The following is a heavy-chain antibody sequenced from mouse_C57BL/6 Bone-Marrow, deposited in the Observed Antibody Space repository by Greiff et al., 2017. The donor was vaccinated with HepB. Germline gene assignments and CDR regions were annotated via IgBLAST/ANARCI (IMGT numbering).Heavy chain of an antibody. CDR3: ARAPLYYYGSSYWFAY. J-gene: IGHJ3*01. Sequence: VKLQQSGPELVKPGASVKISCKASGYAFSSSWMNWVKQRPGKGLEWIGRICPGDGDTNYNGKFKGKATLTADKSSSTAYMQLSSLTSEDSAVYFCARAPLYYYGSSYWFAYWGQGTLVTVSA. CDR1: GYAFSSSW. CDR2: ICPGDGDT. D-gene: IGHD1-1*01. V-gene: IGHV1-82*01.